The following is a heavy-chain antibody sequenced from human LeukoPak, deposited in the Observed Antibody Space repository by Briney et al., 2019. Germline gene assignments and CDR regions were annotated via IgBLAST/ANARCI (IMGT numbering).Heavy chain of an antibody. CDR3: ARPAAYGSSNYFAF. Sequence: GGSLRLSCAASGFTFSSYAMNWVRQAPGKGLEWVSTITGSASSTYYADSVKGRFTISRDNSKNTLYLQMNSLRAEDTAVYYCARPAAYGSSNYFAFWGQGTLVTVSS. D-gene: IGHD2-2*03. CDR1: GFTFSSYA. V-gene: IGHV3-23*01. CDR2: ITGSASST. J-gene: IGHJ4*02.